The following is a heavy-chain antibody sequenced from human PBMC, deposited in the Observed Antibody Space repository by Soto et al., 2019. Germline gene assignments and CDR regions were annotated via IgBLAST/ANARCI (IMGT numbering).Heavy chain of an antibody. CDR3: ARGGDYYHDS. J-gene: IGHJ4*02. CDR1: GDSITIGGFS. CDR2: IFQSGST. Sequence: SETLSLTCAVSGDSITIGGFSWSCVRQPPGKGLEWIGYIFQSGSTYYNPSLKSRVTISIDRSKNQFSLKLTSVTAADTAVYYCARGGDYYHDSWGQGTLVAV. V-gene: IGHV4-30-2*01. D-gene: IGHD4-17*01.